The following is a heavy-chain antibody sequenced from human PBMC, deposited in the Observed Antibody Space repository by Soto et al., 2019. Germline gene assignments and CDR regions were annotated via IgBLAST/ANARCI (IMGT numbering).Heavy chain of an antibody. CDR3: AMVDNYVTPAPQDV. CDR1: GYIFVNYG. V-gene: IGHV1-18*01. Sequence: QVQRVQSGDEVRKPGSSVKVSCKASGYIFVNYGIAWVRQAPGQGLEWMGWISPYSGNTHYASKAQGRLTLTTDTSTSTAYMALGSLTSEETGVYYCAMVDNYVTPAPQDVWGQGTTVTVSS. D-gene: IGHD3-16*01. CDR2: ISPYSGNT. J-gene: IGHJ6*02.